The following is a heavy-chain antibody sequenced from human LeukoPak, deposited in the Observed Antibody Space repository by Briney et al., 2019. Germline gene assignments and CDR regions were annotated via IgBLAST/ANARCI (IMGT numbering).Heavy chain of an antibody. V-gene: IGHV4-59*08. CDR2: IYYSGST. CDR1: GGSISTCY. D-gene: IGHD3-10*01. J-gene: IGHJ5*02. Sequence: SETLSLTCTVSGGSISTCYWSWIRQPLAKGLEWIGYIYYSGSTNYNPSLKSRVTISVDTSKNQFSLELSSVTAADTAVYYCASRGRFGEYNWFDPWGQGTLVTVSS. CDR3: ASRGRFGEYNWFDP.